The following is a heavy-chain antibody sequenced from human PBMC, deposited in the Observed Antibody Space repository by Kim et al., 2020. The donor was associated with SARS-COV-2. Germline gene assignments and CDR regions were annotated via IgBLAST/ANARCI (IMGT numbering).Heavy chain of an antibody. CDR1: GYTFTSYD. V-gene: IGHV1-8*01. CDR2: MNPNSGNT. Sequence: ASVKVSCRASGYTFTSYDINWVRQATGQGLEWMGWMNPNSGNTGYAQKFQGRVTMTRNTSISTAYMELSSLRSEDTAVYYCARDKDILTGNYGMDVWGQGTTVTVSS. J-gene: IGHJ6*02. CDR3: ARDKDILTGNYGMDV. D-gene: IGHD3-9*01.